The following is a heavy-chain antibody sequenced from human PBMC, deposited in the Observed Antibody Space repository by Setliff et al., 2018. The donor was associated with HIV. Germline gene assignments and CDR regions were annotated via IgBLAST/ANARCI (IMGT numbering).Heavy chain of an antibody. V-gene: IGHV4-31*03. CDR2: IYYSGST. CDR3: ARTGGSSWQFDY. D-gene: IGHD6-13*01. Sequence: TLSLTCTVSGGSIRTDGYFWTWIRQRPGKGLEWIAYIYYSGSTYYNPSLKSRVIMSVDMSRSLFSLKLSSVTAADTAVYYCARTGGSSWQFDYWGQGTLVTVSS. CDR1: GGSIRTDGYF. J-gene: IGHJ4*02.